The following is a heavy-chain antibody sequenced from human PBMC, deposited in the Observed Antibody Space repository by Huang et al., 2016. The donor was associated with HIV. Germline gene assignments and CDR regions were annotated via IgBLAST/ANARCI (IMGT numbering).Heavy chain of an antibody. CDR3: AKDGRGSGTYYDYFEY. D-gene: IGHD1-26*01. CDR1: GFPFKKFD. J-gene: IGHJ4*02. CDR2: ISYDGSSK. Sequence: QVQLVESGGGVVQPGRSLRLSCAAFGFPFKKFDMHWVRQAPGKGLEGVAIISYDGSSKYHADSVKGRFTISRDNSKNTVYLQMNSLRVEDTAVYYCAKDGRGSGTYYDYFEYWGQGTLVTVSS. V-gene: IGHV3-30*18.